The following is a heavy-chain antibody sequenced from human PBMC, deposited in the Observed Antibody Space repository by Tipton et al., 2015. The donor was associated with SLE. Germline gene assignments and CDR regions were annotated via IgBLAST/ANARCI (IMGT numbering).Heavy chain of an antibody. CDR3: ARDLTYYYDSSGLGV. D-gene: IGHD3-22*01. CDR1: GFTFSSYA. J-gene: IGHJ3*01. V-gene: IGHV3-23*01. CDR2: ISGSGGSI. Sequence: SLRLSCAASGFTFSSYAMSWVRQAPGKGLEWVSAISGSGGSIYYADSVKGRFTISRDNAKNSLYLQMNSLRAEDTAVYYCARDLTYYYDSSGLGVWGQGTMVTVSS.